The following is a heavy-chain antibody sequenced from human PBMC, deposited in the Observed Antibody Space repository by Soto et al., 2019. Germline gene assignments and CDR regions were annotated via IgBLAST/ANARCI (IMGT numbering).Heavy chain of an antibody. J-gene: IGHJ4*02. V-gene: IGHV1-69*12. CDR1: GGTFSRYA. CDR3: ARGRYGSGNYYFDY. CDR2: IIPLFGTP. D-gene: IGHD3-10*01. Sequence: QVQVVQSGAEVKKPGSSVKVSCKASGGTFSRYAMSWVRQAPGQGLEWMGGIIPLFGTPNYAQKFQGRVTITADASTSTTYMEVSSLRSEDTAVYYCARGRYGSGNYYFDYWGQGALVTVSS.